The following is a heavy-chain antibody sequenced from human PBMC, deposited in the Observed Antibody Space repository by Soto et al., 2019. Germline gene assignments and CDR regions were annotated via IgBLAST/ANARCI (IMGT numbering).Heavy chain of an antibody. CDR3: VAFAYQLHTRDY. J-gene: IGHJ4*02. Sequence: EVQLVESGGGLVKPGGSLRLSCAASGFTFSSYSMNWVRQAPGKGLEWVSSISSSSSYIYYADSVKGRFTISRDNAKNSLYLQMNSLRAEDTAVYYCVAFAYQLHTRDYWGQGTLVTVSS. V-gene: IGHV3-21*01. CDR1: GFTFSSYS. D-gene: IGHD2-2*01. CDR2: ISSSSSYI.